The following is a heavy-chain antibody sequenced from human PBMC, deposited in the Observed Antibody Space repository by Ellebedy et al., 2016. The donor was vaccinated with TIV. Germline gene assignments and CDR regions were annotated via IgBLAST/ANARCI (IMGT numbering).Heavy chain of an antibody. D-gene: IGHD2-2*01. CDR1: GGSISSYY. CDR2: IYSSGST. CDR3: ARGLGPIGYCSSTSCYWDH. J-gene: IGHJ4*02. V-gene: IGHV4-4*07. Sequence: SETLSLXXTVPGGSISSYYWSWIRHPAGKGLEWIGRIYSSGSTDHNPSLKSRVTMSVDTSKNQVSLNLTSVTAADTAVYYCARGLGPIGYCSSTSCYWDHWGRGTLVTVSS.